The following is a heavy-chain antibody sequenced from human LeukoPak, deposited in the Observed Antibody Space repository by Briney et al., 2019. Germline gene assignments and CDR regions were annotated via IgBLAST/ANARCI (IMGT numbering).Heavy chain of an antibody. CDR2: INPSSGGT. CDR1: GHTFTDYY. Sequence: ASVKVPCKASGHTFTDYYIHWVRQAPGQGLEWMGWINPSSGGTEYAQKFQGRVTMTGDTSISTAYVDLSSLRSDDTAVYYCARDRGSSWYVDYWGQGTLVTVSS. CDR3: ARDRGSSWYVDY. D-gene: IGHD6-13*01. V-gene: IGHV1-2*02. J-gene: IGHJ4*02.